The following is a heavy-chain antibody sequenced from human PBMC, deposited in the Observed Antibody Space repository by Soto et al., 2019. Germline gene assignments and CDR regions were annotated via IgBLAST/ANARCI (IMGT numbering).Heavy chain of an antibody. CDR3: AGGTSSGYYVTHPYY. CDR1: GDNFPSYG. D-gene: IGHD3-22*01. J-gene: IGHJ4*02. V-gene: IGHV1-18*04. Sequence: QVQLVQSGFEVKKPWASVTVAWKASGDNFPSYGVSWARQAPGQGLEWMGWISVYNSKANYAQQFHGRVTMTSDTSRNTAYLELRGMRSDDTAVYYCAGGTSSGYYVTHPYYWGQGNLVVVSS. CDR2: ISVYNSKA.